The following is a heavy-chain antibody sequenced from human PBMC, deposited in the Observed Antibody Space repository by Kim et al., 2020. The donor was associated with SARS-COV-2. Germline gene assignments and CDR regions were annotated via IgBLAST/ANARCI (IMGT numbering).Heavy chain of an antibody. CDR1: GFSLSTRGMC. J-gene: IGHJ6*02. V-gene: IGHV2-70*11. CDR2: IDWDDVK. CDR3: ARTRHDGQRGDGADV. Sequence: SGPTLVNPTQTLTLTCTFSGFSLSTRGMCVSWIRQPPGKALEWLARIDWDDVKYYSTSLKTRLTISKDPSKYQVVLTMTNMDPVDTARYYCARTRHDGQRGDGADVWGQGTTVTVSS. D-gene: IGHD3-16*01.